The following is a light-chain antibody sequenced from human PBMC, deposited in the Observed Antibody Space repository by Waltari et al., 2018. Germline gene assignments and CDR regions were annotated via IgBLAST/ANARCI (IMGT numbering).Light chain of an antibody. CDR1: SGSVSTSNY. J-gene: IGLJ2*01. CDR3: TRYMGGGIGV. V-gene: IGLV8-61*01. CDR2: STN. Sequence: TVVTQEPSLSVSPGGTVTLTCGLSSGSVSTSNYPSWYQQTPGQAPRMLIYSTNTRPSGVPVSFSGSILGNKAALTITGAQADDESDYYCTRYMGGGIGVFGGGTRLTVL.